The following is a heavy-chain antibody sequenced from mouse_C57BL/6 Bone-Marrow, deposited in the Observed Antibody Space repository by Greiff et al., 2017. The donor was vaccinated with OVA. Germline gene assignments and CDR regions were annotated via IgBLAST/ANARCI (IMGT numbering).Heavy chain of an antibody. CDR2: IDPEAGGT. J-gene: IGHJ2*01. CDR1: GFNITDYY. Sequence: VQLQQSGAELVKPGASVKLSCTASGFNITDYYMHWVKQRTEQGLEWIGRIDPEAGGTKYAPKFQGKATITADTSSNTAYLQLSSLTSEDTAVNYCARITTVVATDYWGQGTTLTVSS. V-gene: IGHV14-2*01. D-gene: IGHD1-1*01. CDR3: ARITTVVATDY.